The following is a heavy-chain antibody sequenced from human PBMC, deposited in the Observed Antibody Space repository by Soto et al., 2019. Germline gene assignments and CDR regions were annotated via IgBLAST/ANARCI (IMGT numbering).Heavy chain of an antibody. CDR3: ARQGYTYYYDSSGYSLDY. CDR1: GYSFTSYW. V-gene: IGHV5-51*01. CDR2: IYPGDSDT. J-gene: IGHJ4*02. D-gene: IGHD3-22*01. Sequence: GESLKISCKGSGYSFTSYWIGWVRQMPGKGLEWMGIIYPGDSDTRYSPSFQGQVTISADKSISTAYLQWSSLKASDTAMYYCARQGYTYYYDSSGYSLDYWGQGTLVTVSS.